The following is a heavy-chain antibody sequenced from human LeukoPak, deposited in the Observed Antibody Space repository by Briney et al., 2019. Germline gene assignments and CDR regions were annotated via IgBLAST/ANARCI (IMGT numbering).Heavy chain of an antibody. D-gene: IGHD5-18*01. J-gene: IGHJ4*02. CDR2: IYYSGST. CDR1: GGSISSYY. CDR3: ARHPQGSPRGYSYANAYPYYFDY. Sequence: PSETLSLTCTVPGGSISSYYWSWIRQPPGKGLEWIGYIYYSGSTNCNPSLKSRVTISVDTSKNQFSLKLSSVTAADTAVYYCARHPQGSPRGYSYANAYPYYFDYWGQGTLVTVSS. V-gene: IGHV4-59*08.